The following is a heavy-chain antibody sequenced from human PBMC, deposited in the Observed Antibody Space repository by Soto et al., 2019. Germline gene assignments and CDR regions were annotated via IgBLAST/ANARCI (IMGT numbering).Heavy chain of an antibody. CDR3: AHRRPPGDYGDCFDY. V-gene: IGHV2-5*02. CDR1: GFSLSTSGVG. D-gene: IGHD4-17*01. Sequence: SGPTLVNPTQTLTLTCTFSGFSLSTSGVGVGWIRQPPGKALEWLALTYWDDDKRYSPSLKSRLTVTKDTSKNQVVLTMTNMDPVDTATYYCAHRRPPGDYGDCFDYRGQRTLVTVSS. CDR2: TYWDDDK. J-gene: IGHJ4*02.